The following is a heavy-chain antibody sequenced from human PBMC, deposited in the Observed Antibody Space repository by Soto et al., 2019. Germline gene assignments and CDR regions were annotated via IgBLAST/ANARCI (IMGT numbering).Heavy chain of an antibody. CDR3: AKSVVVVPADYYYYYGMDV. Sequence: GGSLRLSCAASGFTFSSYAMSWVRQAPGKGLEWVSAISGSGGSTYYADSVKGRFTISRDNSKNTLYLQMNSLRAEDTAVYYCAKSVVVVPADYYYYYGMDVWGQGTTVTVSS. CDR1: GFTFSSYA. CDR2: ISGSGGST. V-gene: IGHV3-23*01. J-gene: IGHJ6*02. D-gene: IGHD2-2*01.